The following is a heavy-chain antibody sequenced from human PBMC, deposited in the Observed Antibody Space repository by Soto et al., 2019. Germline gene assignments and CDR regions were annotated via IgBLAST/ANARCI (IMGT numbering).Heavy chain of an antibody. V-gene: IGHV4-30-2*01. CDR3: ARAWDAAENWFDP. D-gene: IGHD1-26*01. Sequence: TLSLTWAVSGRSISSGGYYWSCLRRPPGKGLEWIGYIYHSGSTYYNPSLKSRVTISVDRSKNQFSLKLSSVNAADTTVYYCARAWDAAENWFDPWGQGTLVTVSS. CDR1: GRSISSGGYY. J-gene: IGHJ5*02. CDR2: IYHSGST.